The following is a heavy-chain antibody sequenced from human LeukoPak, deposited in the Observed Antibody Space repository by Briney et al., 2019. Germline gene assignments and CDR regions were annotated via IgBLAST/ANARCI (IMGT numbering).Heavy chain of an antibody. Sequence: PSETLSLTCAVYGGSFSGYYWSWIRQPPGKGLEWIGEINHSGSTNYNPSLKSRVTISVDTSKNQLSLKLSSVTAADTAVYYCARGRDSSGCSLDYWGQGTLVTVSS. CDR3: ARGRDSSGCSLDY. D-gene: IGHD3-22*01. CDR2: INHSGST. J-gene: IGHJ4*02. V-gene: IGHV4-34*01. CDR1: GGSFSGYY.